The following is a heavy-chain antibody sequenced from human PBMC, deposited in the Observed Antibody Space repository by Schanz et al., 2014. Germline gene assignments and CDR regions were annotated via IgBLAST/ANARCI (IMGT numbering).Heavy chain of an antibody. Sequence: EVQLVTSGGDLVQPGGSLRLSCAASGFTFNTSWFHWVRQPPGKGLLWVSRVSRDGSETTYVDSVRGRFTISRDTAKNTVLLQMINLRAEDTAVYYCARGASRDYFAMDVWGQGTTVTVSS. J-gene: IGHJ6*02. CDR3: ARGASRDYFAMDV. CDR2: VSRDGSET. V-gene: IGHV3-74*01. CDR1: GFTFNTSW.